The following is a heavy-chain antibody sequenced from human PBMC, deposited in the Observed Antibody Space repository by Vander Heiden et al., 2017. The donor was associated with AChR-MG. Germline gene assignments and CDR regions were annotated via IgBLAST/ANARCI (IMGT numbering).Heavy chain of an antibody. J-gene: IGHJ4*02. CDR1: GFTFSSHW. CDR3: ARGGWDIDY. Sequence: EVQVVESGGGLVQPGGSLRLSCAASGFTFSSHWMSWVRPAPGKGLEWVANIKQDGSEKYYVDSVRGRFTISRDNAKNSLYLQMNSLRAEDTSVYYCARGGWDIDYWGRGTLVTVSS. D-gene: IGHD1-26*01. V-gene: IGHV3-7*01. CDR2: IKQDGSEK.